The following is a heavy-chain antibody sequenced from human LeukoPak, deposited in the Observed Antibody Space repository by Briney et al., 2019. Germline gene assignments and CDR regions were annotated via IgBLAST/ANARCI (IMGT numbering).Heavy chain of an antibody. D-gene: IGHD3-10*01. CDR3: ARGLKSITMVRGAQYYFDY. CDR2: INNSGST. Sequence: SETLSLTCAVYGGSFSGYYWSWIRQPPGKGLEWIGEINNSGSTNYNPYLKSRVTISVDTSKNQFSLKLSSVTAADTAVYYCARGLKSITMVRGAQYYFDYWGQGTLVTVSS. CDR1: GGSFSGYY. V-gene: IGHV4-34*01. J-gene: IGHJ4*02.